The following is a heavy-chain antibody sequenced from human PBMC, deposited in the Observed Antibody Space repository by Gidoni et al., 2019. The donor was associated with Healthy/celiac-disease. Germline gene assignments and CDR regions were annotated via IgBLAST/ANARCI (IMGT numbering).Heavy chain of an antibody. D-gene: IGHD1-26*01. CDR1: GASISRSNW. CDR3: AREPGGSYSRWFDP. Sequence: QVQLQESGPGLVKPSGTLSLTCALSGASISRSNWWSWVRPPPGKGLEWIGEIYHSASTNCNPSLKSRVTISGDKSKNQLSLKLGSVTAADTAVYYCAREPGGSYSRWFDPGGQGTLVTVSS. J-gene: IGHJ5*02. CDR2: IYHSAST. V-gene: IGHV4-4*02.